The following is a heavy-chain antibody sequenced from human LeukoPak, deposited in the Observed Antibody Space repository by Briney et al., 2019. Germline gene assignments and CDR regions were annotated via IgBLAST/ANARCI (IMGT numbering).Heavy chain of an antibody. CDR2: ISSSGSTI. CDR1: GFTFSDYY. CDR3: ARGHPGAFDI. J-gene: IGHJ3*02. Sequence: GGSLRLSCAASGFTFSDYYMSWIRQAPGKGLEWVSYISSSGSTIYYADSVKGRFTISRDSARNSLFLQMNSLRVEDRAVYYCARGHPGAFDIWGQGTMVTVSS. V-gene: IGHV3-11*04.